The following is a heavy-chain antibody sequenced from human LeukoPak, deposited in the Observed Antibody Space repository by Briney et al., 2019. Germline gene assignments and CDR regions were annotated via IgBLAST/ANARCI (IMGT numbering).Heavy chain of an antibody. CDR3: ARDRDSIVGATEFDF. V-gene: IGHV4-61*02. J-gene: IGHJ4*02. D-gene: IGHD1-26*01. CDR1: SGSISSGSHY. CDR2: IYPTGST. Sequence: PSQTLSLTCTVSSGSISSGSHYWNWIRQPAGKGLEWIGRIYPTGSTNYNPSLTSRVTISVDTSKNQFSLRLTSVTAADTAVYYCARDRDSIVGATEFDFWVLGTLVTVSS.